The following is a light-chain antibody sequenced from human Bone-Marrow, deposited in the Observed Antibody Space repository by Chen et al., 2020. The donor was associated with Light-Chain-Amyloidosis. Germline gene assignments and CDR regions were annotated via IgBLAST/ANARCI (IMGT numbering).Light chain of an antibody. CDR3: QVWDRSSDRPV. CDR2: DDS. V-gene: IGLV3-21*02. J-gene: IGLJ3*02. CDR1: NIGSTS. Sequence: SYVLTQPSSVSVAPGQTATIACGGNNIGSTSVHWYQQTPGQAPLLVVYDDSDRTSGIPERLSGSNSGNTATLTSSRVEAGDEADDYCQVWDRSSDRPVFGGGTKLTVL.